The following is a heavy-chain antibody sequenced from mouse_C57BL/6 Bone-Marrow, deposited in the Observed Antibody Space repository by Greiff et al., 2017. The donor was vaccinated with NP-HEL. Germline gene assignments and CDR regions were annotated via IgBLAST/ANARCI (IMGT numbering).Heavy chain of an antibody. CDR3: ARSGSAHYYYGSSYVGGAMDY. Sequence: VQLQESGAELARPGASVKLPCKASGYTFTSYGISWVKQRTGQGLEWIGELYPRSGNTYYNEKFKGKATLTADKSYSTASMELRSLTSEDSAVYFCARSGSAHYYYGSSYVGGAMDYWGQGTSVTVSS. J-gene: IGHJ4*01. V-gene: IGHV1-81*01. CDR1: GYTFTSYG. CDR2: LYPRSGNT. D-gene: IGHD1-1*01.